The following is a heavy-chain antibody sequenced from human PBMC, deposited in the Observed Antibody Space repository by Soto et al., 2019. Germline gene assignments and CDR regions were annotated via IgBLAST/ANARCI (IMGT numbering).Heavy chain of an antibody. D-gene: IGHD2-2*02. Sequence: PSETLSLTCTVSGGSISSYYLSWIRQPPGKGLEWIGYIYYSGRTNYNPSLKSRVTISVDTSKNQFSLKLSSVTAADTAVYYCARGYCSSTICYIWDNWFDPWGQGTLVTVSS. CDR1: GGSISSYY. CDR3: ARGYCSSTICYIWDNWFDP. V-gene: IGHV4-59*01. CDR2: IYYSGRT. J-gene: IGHJ5*02.